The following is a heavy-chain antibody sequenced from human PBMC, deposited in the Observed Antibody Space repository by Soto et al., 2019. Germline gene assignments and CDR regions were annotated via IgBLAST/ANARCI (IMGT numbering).Heavy chain of an antibody. CDR1: GYTFTIYC. V-gene: IGHV5-51*01. D-gene: IGHD4-17*01. CDR2: IYPSDSDT. Sequence: GESLKIAGQVSGYTFTIYCIGWVLQMPGKGLEWMGIIYPSDSDTRYSPSFQGQVTISADQSINTAYLQWDSLKASDTAIYYCARPANTVADHFDLWGQGTPVTVSS. J-gene: IGHJ4*02. CDR3: ARPANTVADHFDL.